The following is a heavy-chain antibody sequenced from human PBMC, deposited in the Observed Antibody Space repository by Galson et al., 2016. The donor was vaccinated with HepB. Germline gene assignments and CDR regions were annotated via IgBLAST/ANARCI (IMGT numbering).Heavy chain of an antibody. D-gene: IGHD5-12*01. CDR2: IRSRPYSYAT. V-gene: IGHV3-73*01. J-gene: IGHJ4*02. CDR1: GFDFSSSDSA. Sequence: SLRLSCAASGFDFSSSDSAFHWVRQASGKGLEWLGRIRSRPYSYATEYLASLKGRFTISRDDSKNTAYLQMNSLKTDDTAVYYCTSLGYSGSGNFDYWGQGTLVTVSS. CDR3: TSLGYSGSGNFDY.